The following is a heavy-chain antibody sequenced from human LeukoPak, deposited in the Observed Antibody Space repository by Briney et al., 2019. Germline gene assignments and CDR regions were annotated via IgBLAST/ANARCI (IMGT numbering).Heavy chain of an antibody. CDR2: ISAYNWDT. Sequence: ASVNVSCKTSGYTFTSYGINWVRQAPGQGLEWMGWISAYNWDTNYAQKFQGRVTMTTETSTRTVYMELRSLTSDDTAVYYCARLGLWFEDLPSHGGMDVWGKGTTVTVSS. CDR3: ARLGLWFEDLPSHGGMDV. V-gene: IGHV1-18*04. D-gene: IGHD3-10*01. J-gene: IGHJ6*04. CDR1: GYTFTSYG.